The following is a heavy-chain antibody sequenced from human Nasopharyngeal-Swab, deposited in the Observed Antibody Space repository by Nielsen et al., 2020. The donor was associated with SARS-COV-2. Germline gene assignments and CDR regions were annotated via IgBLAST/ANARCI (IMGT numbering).Heavy chain of an antibody. CDR2: IKHSGST. CDR3: ARGRAFHRDIVVVVAAKSPFDY. CDR1: GGSFSGYY. J-gene: IGHJ4*02. D-gene: IGHD2-15*01. Sequence: SETLSLTCAVYGGSFSGYYWSWIRQPPGKGLEWIGEIKHSGSTNYNPSLKSRVTISVDTSKNQFSLKLSSVTAADTAVYYCARGRAFHRDIVVVVAAKSPFDYWGQGTLVTVSS. V-gene: IGHV4-34*01.